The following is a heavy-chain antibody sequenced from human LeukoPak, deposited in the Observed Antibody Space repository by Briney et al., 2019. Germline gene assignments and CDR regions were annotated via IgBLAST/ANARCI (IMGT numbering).Heavy chain of an antibody. J-gene: IGHJ4*02. V-gene: IGHV3-66*02. CDR1: GFTVSSNY. Sequence: PGGSLRLSCAASGFTVSSNYMSWVRQAPGKGLEWVSVIYSGGSTYYADPVKGRFTISRDNSKNTLYLQMNSLRAEDTAVYYCARDDSSSSSANDYWGQGTLVTVSS. CDR2: IYSGGST. D-gene: IGHD6-6*01. CDR3: ARDDSSSSSANDY.